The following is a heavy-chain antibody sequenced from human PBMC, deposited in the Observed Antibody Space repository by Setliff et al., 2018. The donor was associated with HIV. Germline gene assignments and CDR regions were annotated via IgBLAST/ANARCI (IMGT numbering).Heavy chain of an antibody. J-gene: IGHJ4*02. D-gene: IGHD4-17*01. CDR2: IYSTGST. Sequence: PSETLSLTCTVSGASISSHYWSWIRQSPGKGFEWIGYIYSTGSTNYNPSLQSRVTISIDTSKSHFSLRLKSVTAADTAVYYCAKGAGFYGDYTFDHWGQGRQVTVS. V-gene: IGHV4-59*11. CDR1: GASISSHY. CDR3: AKGAGFYGDYTFDH.